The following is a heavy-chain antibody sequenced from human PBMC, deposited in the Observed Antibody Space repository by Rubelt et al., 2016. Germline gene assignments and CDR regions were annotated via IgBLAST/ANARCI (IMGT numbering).Heavy chain of an antibody. J-gene: IGHJ4*02. CDR3: AKSVRVTARHGTEIHYYFDN. V-gene: IGHV1-8*01. CDR2: MNANSGNT. CDR1: GYTFTDYD. Sequence: QVQLVQSGSELKNPGASVKVSCKASGYTFTDYDINWVRQTTGQGLEWMGWMNANSGNTGYAQKFQARVTMTRDTSISTAYMELSSLTSEDTALYYCAKSVRVTARHGTEIHYYFDNWGQGALVTVSS. D-gene: IGHD2-21*02.